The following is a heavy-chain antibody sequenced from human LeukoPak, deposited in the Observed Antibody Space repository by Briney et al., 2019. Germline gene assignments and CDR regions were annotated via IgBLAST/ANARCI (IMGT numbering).Heavy chain of an antibody. CDR1: GGSISSSSYY. CDR3: ARDNGYDSSGYYTNWFDP. Sequence: ASETLSLTCTVSGGSISSSSYYWGWIRQPPGKGLEWIGSIYYSGSTYYNPSLKSRVTISVDTSKNQFSLKLSSVTAADTAVYYCARDNGYDSSGYYTNWFDPWGQGTLVTVSS. D-gene: IGHD3-22*01. J-gene: IGHJ5*02. V-gene: IGHV4-39*07. CDR2: IYYSGST.